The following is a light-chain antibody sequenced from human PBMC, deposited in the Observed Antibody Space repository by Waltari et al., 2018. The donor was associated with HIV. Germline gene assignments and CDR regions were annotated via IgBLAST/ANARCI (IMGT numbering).Light chain of an antibody. CDR2: YDS. CDR1: NIGSKS. CDR3: QVWDSSSDHPV. J-gene: IGLJ1*01. Sequence: SYVLTQPPSVSVAPGKTARITCGGNNIGSKSVHWYQQKPGQAPVLGIYYDSDRPSGIPERFSGSNAGNTATLTISRVEAGDEADYYCQVWDSSSDHPVFGTGTKVTVL. V-gene: IGLV3-21*04.